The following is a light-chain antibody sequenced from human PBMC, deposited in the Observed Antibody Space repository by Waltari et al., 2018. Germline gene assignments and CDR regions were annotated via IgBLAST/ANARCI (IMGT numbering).Light chain of an antibody. CDR2: GAS. CDR3: QQYDNWPRT. Sequence: EIVMTQSPATLSVSPGERATLSCRVSQSVTNHLAWYQQTPDQPPRLLIYGASTRATGIPVRFGGSGSGTEFTLTISSLQSEDFAVYYCQQYDNWPRTFGQGTKVEIK. V-gene: IGKV3-15*01. CDR1: QSVTNH. J-gene: IGKJ1*01.